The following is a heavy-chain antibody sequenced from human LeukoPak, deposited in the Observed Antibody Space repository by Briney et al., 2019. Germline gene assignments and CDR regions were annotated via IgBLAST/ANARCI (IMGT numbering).Heavy chain of an antibody. Sequence: ASVKVSCKASGYTFTGYYMHWVRQAPGQGLEWMGWINPNSGGTNYAQKFQGRVTMTRDTSISTAYMELSRLRSDDTAVYYCARDRDRLEGLFNYWGQGTLVTVSS. CDR2: INPNSGGT. CDR1: GYTFTGYY. CDR3: ARDRDRLEGLFNY. J-gene: IGHJ4*02. V-gene: IGHV1-2*02.